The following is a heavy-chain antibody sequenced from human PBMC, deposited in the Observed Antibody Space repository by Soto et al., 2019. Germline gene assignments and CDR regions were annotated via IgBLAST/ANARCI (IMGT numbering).Heavy chain of an antibody. CDR1: GYIFVNYG. Sequence: QVQLVQSGDEVKKPGASVKVSCKASGYIFVNYGIAWVRQAPGQGLEWMGWISPYTGNTHSATKVQGRLTMTTDTTPSTAYMDLGTLTSDDPAVYYSVIVDNYVTPTPQDVWGQGTTVTVSS. D-gene: IGHD3-16*01. CDR3: VIVDNYVTPTPQDV. CDR2: ISPYTGNT. V-gene: IGHV1-18*01. J-gene: IGHJ6*02.